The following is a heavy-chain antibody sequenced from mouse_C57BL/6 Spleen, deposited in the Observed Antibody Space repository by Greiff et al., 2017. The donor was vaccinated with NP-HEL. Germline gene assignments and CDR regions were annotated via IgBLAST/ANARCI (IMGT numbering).Heavy chain of an antibody. V-gene: IGHV5-4*03. J-gene: IGHJ2*01. Sequence: DVMLVESGGGLVKPGGSLKLSCAASGFTFSSYAMYWVRQTPEKSLEWVATISDGGGYTYYPDKVKGRFTISRDNAKNKRYMQMSHLKSEDTAMYYCARTREEEQYYFDYWGQGTTVTVSA. CDR3: ARTREEEQYYFDY. CDR2: ISDGGGYT. CDR1: GFTFSSYA.